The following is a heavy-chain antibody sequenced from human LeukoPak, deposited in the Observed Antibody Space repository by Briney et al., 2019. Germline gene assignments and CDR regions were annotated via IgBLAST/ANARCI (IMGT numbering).Heavy chain of an antibody. CDR3: AREGSGSHPGYY. D-gene: IGHD1-26*01. CDR1: GDSISIGSHF. Sequence: SETLSLTCTVSGDSISIGSHFWSWIRQPAGKGLEWIGRIYTTGSTNYNPSLKSRVTISVDTSKNQFSLKLSSVTAAGTAVYYCAREGSGSHPGYYWGQGTLVTVSS. CDR2: IYTTGST. J-gene: IGHJ4*02. V-gene: IGHV4-61*02.